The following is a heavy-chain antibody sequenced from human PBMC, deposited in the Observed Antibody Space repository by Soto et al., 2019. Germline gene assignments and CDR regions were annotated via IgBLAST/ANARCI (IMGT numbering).Heavy chain of an antibody. Sequence: SQTLSLTCAISGDSVSSNSAAWNWIRQSPSRGLEWLGRTYYRSKWYNDYAVSVKSRITINPDASKNQFSLQLNSVTPEDTAVYYCAREAAGYSSSWYENPNYYGMDVWGQGTTVTVSS. CDR2: TYYRSKWYN. J-gene: IGHJ6*02. CDR3: AREAAGYSSSWYENPNYYGMDV. CDR1: GDSVSSNSAA. D-gene: IGHD6-13*01. V-gene: IGHV6-1*01.